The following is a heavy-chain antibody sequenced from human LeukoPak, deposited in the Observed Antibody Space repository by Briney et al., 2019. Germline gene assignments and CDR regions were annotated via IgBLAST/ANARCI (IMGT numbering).Heavy chain of an antibody. CDR1: VGSIGSSNW. CDR2: IYHSGST. D-gene: IGHD6-13*01. CDR3: ARESPYSSSWYLGYGMDV. Sequence: SETLSLTCAVSVGSIGSSNWWSWVSQPPGKGLERIGEIYHSGSTNYNPSLKSRVTISVDKSKNQFSLKLSSVTAADTAVYYCARESPYSSSWYLGYGMDVWGQGTTVTVSS. V-gene: IGHV4-4*02. J-gene: IGHJ6*02.